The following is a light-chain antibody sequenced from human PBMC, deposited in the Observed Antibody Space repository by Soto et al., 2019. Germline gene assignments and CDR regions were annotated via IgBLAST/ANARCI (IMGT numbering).Light chain of an antibody. CDR3: SVYTRTSTYV. V-gene: IGLV2-14*01. Sequence: QSALTQPASVSGSPGQSITISCTGTSSDVGGYNYVSWYQQYPGKAPKLMIYEVSNRPSGVSNRFSGSRSGNTASLTISGLQAEDEGDYYCSVYTRTSTYVFGTGTKVTVL. CDR2: EVS. J-gene: IGLJ1*01. CDR1: SSDVGGYNY.